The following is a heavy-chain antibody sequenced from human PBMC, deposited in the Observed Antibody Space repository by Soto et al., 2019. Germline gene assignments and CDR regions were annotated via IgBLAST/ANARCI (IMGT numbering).Heavy chain of an antibody. CDR2: ITNSGGIT. D-gene: IGHD3-22*01. CDR1: GFTFSSYA. V-gene: IGHV3-23*01. CDR3: AKGTPYYDSSGYAFDI. J-gene: IGHJ3*02. Sequence: EVQLLESGGGLVQPGGSLRLSCAASGFTFSSYAMSWVRQAPGKGLEWVSAITNSGGITYYADSVKGRFTISRDNSKNTLYLQMNSLRAEDTAVYYCAKGTPYYDSSGYAFDIWGQGTMVTVSS.